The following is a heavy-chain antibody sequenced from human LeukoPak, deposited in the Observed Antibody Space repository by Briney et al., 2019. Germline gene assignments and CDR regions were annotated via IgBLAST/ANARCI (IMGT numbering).Heavy chain of an antibody. CDR1: GDSISTYY. CDR2: LYYRGSQ. CDR3: AKLHPSSGDCAFDI. J-gene: IGHJ3*02. D-gene: IGHD2-21*01. V-gene: IGHV4-59*01. Sequence: SETLSLTCTVSGDSISTYYWSWIRQSPGKGLEWIGYLYYRGSQKYNPSLKRRVTISVSTSKIHFSLTLSSVAAADTALYYCAKLHPSSGDCAFDIWGQGTMVTVSS.